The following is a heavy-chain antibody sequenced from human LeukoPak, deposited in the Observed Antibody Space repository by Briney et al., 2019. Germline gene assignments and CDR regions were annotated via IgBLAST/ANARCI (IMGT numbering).Heavy chain of an antibody. CDR2: IYYRGST. D-gene: IGHD2-8*01. CDR3: AKWARYCTNGVCYYFDY. J-gene: IGHJ4*02. CDR1: GGSISSSSYY. V-gene: IGHV4-39*07. Sequence: SETLSLTCTVSGGSISSSSYYWGWIRQPPGKGLEWIGSIYYRGSTYYNPSLKSRVTISVDTSKNQFSLKLSSVTAADTAVYYCAKWARYCTNGVCYYFDYWGQGTLVTVSS.